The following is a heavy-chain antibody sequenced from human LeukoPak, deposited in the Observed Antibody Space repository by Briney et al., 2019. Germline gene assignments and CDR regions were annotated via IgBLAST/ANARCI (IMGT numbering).Heavy chain of an antibody. Sequence: GGSLRLSCAASGFTFSSYAMNWVRQAPGKGLEWVSIIFGSGDTTYYADSVRGRFTISRDNSKNTLYLQMNTLRADDTAVYYCAKDHGSSDWYYFDYWGQGTLVTVSS. CDR1: GFTFSSYA. CDR2: IFGSGDTT. D-gene: IGHD6-13*01. J-gene: IGHJ4*02. V-gene: IGHV3-23*01. CDR3: AKDHGSSDWYYFDY.